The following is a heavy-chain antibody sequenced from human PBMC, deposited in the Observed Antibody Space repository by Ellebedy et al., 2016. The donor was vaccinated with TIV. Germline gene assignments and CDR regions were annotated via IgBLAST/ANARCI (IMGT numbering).Heavy chain of an antibody. D-gene: IGHD6-19*01. CDR1: GYTFTSSW. CDR2: IHPVDSDT. V-gene: IGHV5-51*01. CDR3: ATSTPGSSDWY. Sequence: GESLKISXKASGYTFTSSWIGWVRQMPGKGLEWVGIIHPVDSDTRYSPSFQGQVTISADKSISTAYLQWTSLKASDTAIYYCATSTPGSSDWYWGQGTLVTVSS. J-gene: IGHJ4*02.